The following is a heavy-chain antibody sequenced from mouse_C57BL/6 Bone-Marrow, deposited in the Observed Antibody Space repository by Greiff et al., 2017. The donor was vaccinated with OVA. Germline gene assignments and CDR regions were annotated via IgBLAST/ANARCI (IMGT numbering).Heavy chain of an antibody. Sequence: QVQLQQPGAELVKPGASVKLSCKASGYTFTSYWMQWVNQRPGQGLEWIGEIDPSDSYTNYNQKFKGKATLTVDTSSSTAYMQLSSLTSEDAAVYYCTRRIYGNYPYAMDYWGQGTSVTVSS. CDR2: IDPSDSYT. CDR3: TRRIYGNYPYAMDY. D-gene: IGHD2-1*01. CDR1: GYTFTSYW. J-gene: IGHJ4*01. V-gene: IGHV1-50*01.